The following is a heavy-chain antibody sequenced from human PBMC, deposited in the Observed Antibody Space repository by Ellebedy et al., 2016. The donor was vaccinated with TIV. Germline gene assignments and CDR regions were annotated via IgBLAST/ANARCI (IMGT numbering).Heavy chain of an antibody. Sequence: ASVKVSCXASGYTFTGYYMHWVRQAPGQGLEWMGWINPNSGGTNYAQKFQGRVTMTRDTSISTAYMELSRLRSDDTAVYYCARGRGSYYDSSGTLYYFDYWGQGTLVTVSS. CDR3: ARGRGSYYDSSGTLYYFDY. J-gene: IGHJ4*02. D-gene: IGHD3-22*01. CDR1: GYTFTGYY. CDR2: INPNSGGT. V-gene: IGHV1-2*02.